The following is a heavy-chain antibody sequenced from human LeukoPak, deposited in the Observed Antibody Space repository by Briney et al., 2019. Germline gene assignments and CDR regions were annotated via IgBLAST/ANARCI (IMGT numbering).Heavy chain of an antibody. Sequence: PSETLSLTCTVSGGSISSSSYYWGWIPQPPGKGLEWIGSIYYSGSTYYNPSLKSRVTISVDTSKNQFSLKLSSVTAADTAVYYCARQLGTVVTPGYWGQGTLVTVSS. V-gene: IGHV4-39*01. CDR1: GGSISSSSYY. CDR2: IYYSGST. CDR3: ARQLGTVVTPGY. J-gene: IGHJ4*02. D-gene: IGHD4-23*01.